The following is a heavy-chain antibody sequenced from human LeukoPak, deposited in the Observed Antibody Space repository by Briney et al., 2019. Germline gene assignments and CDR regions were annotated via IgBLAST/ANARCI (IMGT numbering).Heavy chain of an antibody. CDR1: GGTFSSYA. J-gene: IGHJ4*02. CDR2: IIPIFGTA. CDR3: ARGSPYYYDSSGYYFPPYYFDY. D-gene: IGHD3-22*01. Sequence: SVNVPCKASGGTFSSYAISWVRQAPGQGLEWMGGIIPIFGTANYAQKFQGRVTITADESTSTAYMELSSLRSEDTAVYYCARGSPYYYDSSGYYFPPYYFDYWGQGTLVTVSS. V-gene: IGHV1-69*13.